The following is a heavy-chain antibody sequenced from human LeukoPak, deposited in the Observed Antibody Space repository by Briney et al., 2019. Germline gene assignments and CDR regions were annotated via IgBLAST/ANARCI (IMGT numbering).Heavy chain of an antibody. V-gene: IGHV4-61*02. CDR1: GGSISSGGYY. J-gene: IGHJ2*01. CDR2: IYTSGSI. CDR3: ARHVSAYNPHWYFDL. D-gene: IGHD5-24*01. Sequence: SETLSLTCTVSGGSISSGGYYWSWIRQPAGKGLEWIGRIYTSGSINYNPSLKSRVSMSIDTSKNQLSLNLRSLTAADTAVYYCARHVSAYNPHWYFDLWGRGTLVTVSA.